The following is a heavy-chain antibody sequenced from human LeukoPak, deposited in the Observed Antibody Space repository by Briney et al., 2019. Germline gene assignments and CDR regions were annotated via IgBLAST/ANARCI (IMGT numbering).Heavy chain of an antibody. D-gene: IGHD3-22*01. Sequence: SVKVSCKASGGTFSSYAITWVRQAPGQGLEWMGGIIPLFGTANYAQRFQGRVTITADKSTSTAYMELSSLRSEDTAVYYCARVPETYFYDSSGYYWVGWFDPWGQGTLVTVSS. CDR1: GGTFSSYA. CDR2: IIPLFGTA. CDR3: ARVPETYFYDSSGYYWVGWFDP. V-gene: IGHV1-69*06. J-gene: IGHJ5*02.